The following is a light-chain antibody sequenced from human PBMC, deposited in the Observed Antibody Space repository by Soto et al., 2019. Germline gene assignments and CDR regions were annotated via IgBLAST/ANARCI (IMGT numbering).Light chain of an antibody. CDR3: QQYYTIPIT. CDR1: QSVLYGSNSKNY. Sequence: DIVMTQSPDSLAVSLGERATINCKSSQSVLYGSNSKNYLAWYQQKPGQPPKLLIYWASTRESGVPDRFSGSGSGTDFNLTISSLQAEDVAVYYCQQYYTIPITFGQGTRLEIK. J-gene: IGKJ5*01. CDR2: WAS. V-gene: IGKV4-1*01.